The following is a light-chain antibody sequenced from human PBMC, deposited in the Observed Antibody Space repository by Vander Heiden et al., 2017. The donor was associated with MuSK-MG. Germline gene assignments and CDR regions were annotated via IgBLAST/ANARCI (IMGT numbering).Light chain of an antibody. CDR1: QSISSY. CDR3: QQSDSTPLT. V-gene: IGKV1-39*01. J-gene: IGKJ3*01. Sequence: DIQMTQSPSSLSAAVGDRVTLTGRASQSISSYLNWYQQKPGKAPKLLIYAASSLQRGVPSRFSGSGSGTDFTLTISRLQPEDFATYYCQQSDSTPLTFGHGTKVDIK. CDR2: AAS.